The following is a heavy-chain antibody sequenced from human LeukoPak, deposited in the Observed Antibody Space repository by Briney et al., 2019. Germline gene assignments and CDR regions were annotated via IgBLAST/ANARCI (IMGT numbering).Heavy chain of an antibody. CDR1: GGSISSYY. Sequence: PSQTLSLTCTVSGGSISSYYWSWIRQPAGTALEWIGRIYTSGTITYNPSLKSRVTMSVDTSKNQFSLKLSSVTAADTAVYYCARDSGTTGEVKFDPWGQGTLVTVSS. CDR2: IYTSGTI. V-gene: IGHV4-4*07. CDR3: ARDSGTTGEVKFDP. D-gene: IGHD3-10*01. J-gene: IGHJ5*02.